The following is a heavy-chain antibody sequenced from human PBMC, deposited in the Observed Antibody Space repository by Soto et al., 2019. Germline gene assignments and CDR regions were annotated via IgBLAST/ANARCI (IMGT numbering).Heavy chain of an antibody. CDR1: GYSFTSYS. D-gene: IGHD2-8*02. J-gene: IGHJ6*02. CDR3: ARDSKWDDTGVGMDV. CDR2: TNAGNGNT. V-gene: IGHV1-3*01. Sequence: QVQLVQSGAEVKKPGASVKVSCKASGYSFTSYSIHWVRQAPGQSLEWMGWTNAGNGNTKYSQKFQGRVTITRDTSASTAYMELSSLRSEDTSVYYCARDSKWDDTGVGMDVWGQGTTVTVSS.